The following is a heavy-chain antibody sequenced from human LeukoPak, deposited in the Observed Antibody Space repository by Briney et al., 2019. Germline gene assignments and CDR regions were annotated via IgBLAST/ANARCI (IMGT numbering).Heavy chain of an antibody. CDR1: GYTFTGYY. Sequence: ASVKVSCKASGYTFTGYYMHWVRQAPGQGLEWMGWINPNSGGTNYAQKFQGRVTMTRDTSISTAYMELSRLRSDDTAVYYCARSGIVVVPAAPYCMDVWGKGTSVTVSS. V-gene: IGHV1-2*02. D-gene: IGHD2-2*01. J-gene: IGHJ6*03. CDR2: INPNSGGT. CDR3: ARSGIVVVPAAPYCMDV.